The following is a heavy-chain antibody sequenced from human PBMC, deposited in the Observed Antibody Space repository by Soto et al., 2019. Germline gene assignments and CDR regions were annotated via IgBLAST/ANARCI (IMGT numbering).Heavy chain of an antibody. Sequence: QVQLVQAGAEVKKPGSSVKVSCKASGGTFSSYTISWVRQAPGQGLEWMGRIIPILGIANYAQKFQGRVTITADKSTSTAYMELSSLRSEDTAVYYCAREDPGGATISYYYYYMDVWGKGTTVTVSS. D-gene: IGHD5-12*01. J-gene: IGHJ6*03. CDR3: AREDPGGATISYYYYYMDV. V-gene: IGHV1-69*08. CDR2: IIPILGIA. CDR1: GGTFSSYT.